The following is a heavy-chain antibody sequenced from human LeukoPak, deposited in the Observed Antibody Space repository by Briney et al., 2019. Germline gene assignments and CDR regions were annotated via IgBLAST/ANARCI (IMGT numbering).Heavy chain of an antibody. CDR1: GFTLTDY. V-gene: IGHV1-2*02. J-gene: IGHJ6*03. D-gene: IGHD2-2*01. CDR2: IKPNSGDT. CDR3: ARADSVPAGDYHYWYMDV. Sequence: ASVKVSCKASGFTLTDYIHWVRQDPRQGLQWMGWIKPNSGDTDYAQKFQGRVTMTRDTSISTVYMELSSLRSDDTAVYYCARADSVPAGDYHYWYMDVWGERTTVTVSS.